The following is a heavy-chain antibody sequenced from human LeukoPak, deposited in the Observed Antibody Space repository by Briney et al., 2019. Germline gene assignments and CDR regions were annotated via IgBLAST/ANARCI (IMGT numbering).Heavy chain of an antibody. V-gene: IGHV3-23*01. J-gene: IGHJ6*02. CDR1: GFTFSSYW. D-gene: IGHD4-11*01. CDR3: AKDYSPIYYYYGMDV. CDR2: ISGSGGST. Sequence: HPGGSLRLSCAASGFTFSSYWMNWVRQAPGKGLEWVSTISGSGGSTYYADSVKGRFTISRDNSKNTLYLQMNSLRAEDTAIYYCAKDYSPIYYYYGMDVWGQGTTVTVSS.